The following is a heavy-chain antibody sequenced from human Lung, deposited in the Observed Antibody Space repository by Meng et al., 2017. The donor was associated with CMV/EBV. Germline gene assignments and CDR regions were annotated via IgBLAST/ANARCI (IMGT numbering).Heavy chain of an antibody. V-gene: IGHV1-69*10. Sequence: SXXVSCKISGDGFSSYSVTWVRLAPGQGLEWMGVIIPIIGVTNYAQKFQGRVAITADKSRNTAYMELSSLRSDDTAFYYCARGPGGSGSYSIYWDQGTLVTVS. D-gene: IGHD3-10*01. CDR1: GDGFSSYS. CDR3: ARGPGGSGSYSIY. J-gene: IGHJ4*02. CDR2: IIPIIGVT.